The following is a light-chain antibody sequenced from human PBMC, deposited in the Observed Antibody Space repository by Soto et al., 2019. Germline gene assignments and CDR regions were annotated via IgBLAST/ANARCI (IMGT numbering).Light chain of an antibody. CDR2: DTS. CDR1: QDVGSF. CDR3: QHRFSWPLT. Sequence: EIVLTQFPATLSLSPGEGATLSCRASQDVGSFFLWYQQRRGQAPRLLIYDTSKRATGIPARFSGSGSGTDFTLTISSLEPEDFAVYYCQHRFSWPLTFGGGTTVEIK. V-gene: IGKV3-11*01. J-gene: IGKJ4*01.